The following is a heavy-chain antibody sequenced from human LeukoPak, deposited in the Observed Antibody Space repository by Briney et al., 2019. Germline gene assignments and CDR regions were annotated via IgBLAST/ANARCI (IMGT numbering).Heavy chain of an antibody. CDR3: TRDRYSGYDYDY. V-gene: IGHV1-2*02. CDR2: INPNSGGT. CDR1: GYTFTGYY. J-gene: IGHJ4*02. Sequence: ASVKVSCKASGYTFTGYYMHWVRQAPGQGLEWMGWINPNSGGTNYAQKFQGRVTMTRDTSISTAYMELSRLRSDDTAVYYCTRDRYSGYDYDYWGQGTLVTVSS. D-gene: IGHD5-12*01.